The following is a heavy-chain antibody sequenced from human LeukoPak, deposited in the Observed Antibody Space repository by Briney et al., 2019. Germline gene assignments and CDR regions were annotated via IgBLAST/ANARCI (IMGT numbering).Heavy chain of an antibody. V-gene: IGHV3-21*01. Sequence: NPGGSLRLSCTASGFTFNTYSMNWVRQAPGKGLEWVSSVSSISTYIYYADSVKGRFTISRDNAKNSLYLQMNSLRAEDTAMYYCARDPDRITPRVSWNDLWTYYYYGMDVWGQGTTVTVSS. CDR1: GFTFNTYS. J-gene: IGHJ6*02. D-gene: IGHD1-1*01. CDR2: VSSISTYI. CDR3: ARDPDRITPRVSWNDLWTYYYYGMDV.